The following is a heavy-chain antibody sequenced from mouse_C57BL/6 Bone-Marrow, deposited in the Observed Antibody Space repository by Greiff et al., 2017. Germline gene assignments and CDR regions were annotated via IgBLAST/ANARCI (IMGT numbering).Heavy chain of an antibody. Sequence: EVKLQESGAELVRPGASVKLSCTASGFNIKDDYMHWVKQRPEQGLEWIGWIDPENGDTEYASKFQGKATITADTSSNTAYLQLSSLTSEDTAVYYCTTHYSNFYAMDYWCQGTSVTVSS. J-gene: IGHJ4*01. V-gene: IGHV14-4*01. CDR2: IDPENGDT. CDR3: TTHYSNFYAMDY. CDR1: GFNIKDDY. D-gene: IGHD2-5*01.